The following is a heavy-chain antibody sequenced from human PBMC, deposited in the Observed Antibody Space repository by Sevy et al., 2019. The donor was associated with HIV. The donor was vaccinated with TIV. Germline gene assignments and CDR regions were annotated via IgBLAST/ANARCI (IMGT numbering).Heavy chain of an antibody. Sequence: GGSLRLSCVASGFTFSSYWMHWVRHAPGKGLVWVSCISSDGSSTSYADSVRGRFTISRDNAKNTLYLQMNSLRAEDTALYYCARDGRAASDIDYWGQGTLVTVSS. D-gene: IGHD6-13*01. V-gene: IGHV3-74*01. CDR1: GFTFSSYW. CDR2: ISSDGSST. J-gene: IGHJ4*02. CDR3: ARDGRAASDIDY.